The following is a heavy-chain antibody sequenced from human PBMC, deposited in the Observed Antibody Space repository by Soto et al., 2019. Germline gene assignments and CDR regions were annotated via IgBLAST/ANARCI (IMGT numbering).Heavy chain of an antibody. J-gene: IGHJ4*02. CDR1: GGTFSSYA. CDR2: IIPIFGTA. D-gene: IGHD6-13*01. Sequence: QVQLVQSGAEVKKPGSSVKVSCKASGGTFSSYAISWVRQAPGQGLEWMGGIIPIFGTANYAQKFQGRVTITADESTSTAYMELSSLRSEDTAVYYCARDSRIAAAGNYGYYFDYWGQGTLVTVSS. CDR3: ARDSRIAAAGNYGYYFDY. V-gene: IGHV1-69*12.